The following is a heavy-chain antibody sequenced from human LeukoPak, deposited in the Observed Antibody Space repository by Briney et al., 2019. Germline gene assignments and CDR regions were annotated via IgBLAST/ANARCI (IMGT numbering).Heavy chain of an antibody. V-gene: IGHV1-18*01. D-gene: IGHD3-22*01. CDR1: GYTFTSYG. CDR3: ARDTYYYDSSGYMGLDY. Sequence: GASVKVSCKASGYTFTSYGISWVRQAPGQGLEWMGWISAYSGNTNYAQKLQGRVTMTTDTSTSTAYMELRSLRSDDTAVYYCARDTYYYDSSGYMGLDYWGQGTLVTVSS. J-gene: IGHJ4*02. CDR2: ISAYSGNT.